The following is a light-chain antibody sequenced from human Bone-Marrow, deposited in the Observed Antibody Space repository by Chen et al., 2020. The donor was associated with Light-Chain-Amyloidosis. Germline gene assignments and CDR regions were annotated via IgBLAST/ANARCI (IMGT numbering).Light chain of an antibody. Sequence: QSALTQPASVSGSPGQSITISCTGTSRDVGSYNLVSWYQQHPGKAPKLMIYDDNKRPSGVSNRFSGSKSGNTASLTISGLQADDEADYYCCSYAGSSTWVFGGGTKLTVL. J-gene: IGLJ3*02. CDR2: DDN. CDR3: CSYAGSSTWV. CDR1: SRDVGSYNL. V-gene: IGLV2-23*01.